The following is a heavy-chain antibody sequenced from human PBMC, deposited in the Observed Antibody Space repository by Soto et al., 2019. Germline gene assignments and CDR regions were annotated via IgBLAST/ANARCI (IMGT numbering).Heavy chain of an antibody. CDR1: GFTFSSYA. D-gene: IGHD2-2*01. CDR2: ISGSGGST. Sequence: GGSLRLSCAASGFTFSSYAMSWVRQAPGKGLEWVSAISGSGGSTYYADSVKGRFTISRDNSKNTLYLQMNSLRAEDTAVYYCAKDDRYCSSTSCYGGAFDIWGQGTMVTVSS. CDR3: AKDDRYCSSTSCYGGAFDI. J-gene: IGHJ3*02. V-gene: IGHV3-23*01.